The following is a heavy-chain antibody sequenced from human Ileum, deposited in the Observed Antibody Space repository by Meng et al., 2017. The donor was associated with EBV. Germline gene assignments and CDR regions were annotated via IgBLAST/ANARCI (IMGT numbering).Heavy chain of an antibody. J-gene: IGHJ5*02. CDR1: GGYFNDDY. CDR3: ARYGRCNGNSFYCFDP. D-gene: IGHD4-23*01. Sequence: VHPHPWCHELLKPTETLSATSAAYGGYFNDDYWSWLSQPPGKGLEWFGENDQNGYTKFNPSLSSRATISRDTSNNQFSLRLNSVTAADTALYYCARYGRCNGNSFYCFDPWGQGTLVTVFS. CDR2: NDQNGYT. V-gene: IGHV4-34*01.